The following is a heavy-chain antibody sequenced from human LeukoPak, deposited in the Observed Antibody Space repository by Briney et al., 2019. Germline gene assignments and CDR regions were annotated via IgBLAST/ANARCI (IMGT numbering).Heavy chain of an antibody. V-gene: IGHV3-23*01. CDR1: GFTFSSYA. J-gene: IGHJ4*02. Sequence: GGSLRLSCATSGFTFSSYAMSWVRQAPGKGLEWVSTISGSGRSTYYADSVKGRFTISRDNSKNTLYLQMNSLRAEDTAVFFCAKDLNYGDYDYWGQGTLVTVSS. D-gene: IGHD4-17*01. CDR2: ISGSGRST. CDR3: AKDLNYGDYDY.